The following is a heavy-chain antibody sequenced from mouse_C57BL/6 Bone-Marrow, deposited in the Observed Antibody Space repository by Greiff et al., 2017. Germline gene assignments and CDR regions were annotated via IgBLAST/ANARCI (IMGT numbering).Heavy chain of an antibody. CDR1: GYTFTDYE. D-gene: IGHD1-1*01. V-gene: IGHV1-15*01. J-gene: IGHJ4*01. CDR2: IDPETGGT. CDR3: ARTGFITTVVASYYYAMDY. Sequence: QVQLQQSGAELVRPGASVTLSCKASGYTFTDYEMHWVKQTPVHGLEWIGAIDPETGGTAYNQKFKGKAILTADKSSSTAYMELRSLTSEDSAVYYCARTGFITTVVASYYYAMDYWGQGTSVTVSS.